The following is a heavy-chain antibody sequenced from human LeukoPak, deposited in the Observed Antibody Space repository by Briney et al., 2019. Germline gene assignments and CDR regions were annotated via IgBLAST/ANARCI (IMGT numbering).Heavy chain of an antibody. D-gene: IGHD5-12*01. CDR2: INPNSGGT. V-gene: IGHV1-2*02. J-gene: IGHJ4*02. CDR1: GYTFTGYY. CDR3: ARGSVATIGQPVDY. Sequence: ASVKVSCKASGYTFTGYYMHWVRQAPGQGLEWMGWINPNSGGTNYAQKFQGRVTMTRDTSISTAYMELSRLRSDDTAVYYCARGSVATIGQPVDYWGQGTLVTVSS.